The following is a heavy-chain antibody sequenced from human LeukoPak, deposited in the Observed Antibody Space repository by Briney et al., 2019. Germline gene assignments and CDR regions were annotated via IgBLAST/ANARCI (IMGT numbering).Heavy chain of an antibody. CDR1: GFTFSSYW. CDR2: INSDGSST. V-gene: IGHV3-74*01. CDR3: ARNVLPGYFDY. J-gene: IGHJ4*02. Sequence: GGSLRLSCAASGFTFSSYWMRWVRQAPGKGLVWVSRINSDGSSTSYADSVKGRFTISRDNAKNTLYLQMNSLRAEGTAVYYCARNVLPGYFDYWGQGTLVTVSS. D-gene: IGHD2-15*01.